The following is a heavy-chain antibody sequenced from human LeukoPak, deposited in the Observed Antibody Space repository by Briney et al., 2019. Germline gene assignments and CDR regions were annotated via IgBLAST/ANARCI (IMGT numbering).Heavy chain of an antibody. V-gene: IGHV4-34*01. CDR2: INHSEST. CDR3: ASKAAAGDNWFDP. Sequence: SETVSLTCSVYGVSFSGYHWIWIGPPPGMGRKWMEEINHSESTNYNPPLKIRVTMSVDTSNNQFSLQLSSVTAADTAVYYCASKAAAGDNWFDPRRQGTLVSVRS. D-gene: IGHD6-13*01. J-gene: IGHJ5*02. CDR1: GVSFSGYH.